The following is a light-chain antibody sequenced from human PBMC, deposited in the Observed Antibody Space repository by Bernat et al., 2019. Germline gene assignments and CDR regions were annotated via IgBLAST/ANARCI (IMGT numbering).Light chain of an antibody. CDR2: AAS. J-gene: IGKJ1*01. CDR3: QQSYSTPWT. Sequence: DIQMTQSPSSLSASVGDRVIITCRASQSISSYLHWYQQKPGKAPKLLIYAASSLQSGVPSRFSGSGSGTEFTLTISSLQPEDFATYYCQQSYSTPWTFGQGTKVEIK. V-gene: IGKV1-39*01. CDR1: QSISSY.